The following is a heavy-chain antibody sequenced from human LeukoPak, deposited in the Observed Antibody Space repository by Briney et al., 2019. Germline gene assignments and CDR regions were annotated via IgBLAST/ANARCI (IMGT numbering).Heavy chain of an antibody. Sequence: SETLSLTCAVSGRSISSSNWWSWVRQPPGKGLAWIGEMYHSGSTNYNPSLKGRVTISVDKSKHQFSLNLSAVTAADTAVYYCAFLYDDSSVPWFDPWGEGTLVTVSS. J-gene: IGHJ5*02. D-gene: IGHD3-22*01. CDR1: GRSISSSNW. CDR3: AFLYDDSSVPWFDP. CDR2: MYHSGST. V-gene: IGHV4-4*02.